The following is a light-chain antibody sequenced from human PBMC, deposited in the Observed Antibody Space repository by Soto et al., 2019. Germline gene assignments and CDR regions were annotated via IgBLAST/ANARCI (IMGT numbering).Light chain of an antibody. Sequence: QSALTQPPSVSGAPGQRVTISCTGSSSNIGAGYDVHWYQQLPGTAPKLLIYGNSNRPSGVPDRFSGSKSGTSASLAITGLQAEDEADYYCQSYDSSLSHYVFGTGTQLTVL. CDR2: GNS. J-gene: IGLJ1*01. CDR1: SSNIGAGYD. CDR3: QSYDSSLSHYV. V-gene: IGLV1-40*01.